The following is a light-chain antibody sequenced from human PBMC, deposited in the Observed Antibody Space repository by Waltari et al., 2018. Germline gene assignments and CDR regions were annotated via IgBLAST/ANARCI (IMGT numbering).Light chain of an antibody. V-gene: IGKV1-39*01. CDR1: QSISSY. J-gene: IGKJ5*01. CDR3: QQSYSTLKA. CDR2: AAS. Sequence: DVQMTQSPSSLSASVGDRVTITCRASQSISSYLNWYQQKPGKAPTLLIYAASSLQRGVPPSFSGSGSGTDFTLTISSLQPEDFATYYCQQSYSTLKAFGQGTRLEIK.